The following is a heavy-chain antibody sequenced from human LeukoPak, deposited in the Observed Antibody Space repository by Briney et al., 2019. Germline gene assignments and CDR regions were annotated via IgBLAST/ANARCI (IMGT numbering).Heavy chain of an antibody. D-gene: IGHD3-10*02. Sequence: GASVKVSCKASGYTFTSYGISWVRQAPGQGLEWMGWISAYNGNTNYAQKLQGRVTMTTDTSTSTAYMELSSLKSDDTAIYYCARGVFGELEKLMFQHWGQGTLVTVSS. CDR1: GYTFTSYG. J-gene: IGHJ1*01. V-gene: IGHV1-18*01. CDR3: ARGVFGELEKLMFQH. CDR2: ISAYNGNT.